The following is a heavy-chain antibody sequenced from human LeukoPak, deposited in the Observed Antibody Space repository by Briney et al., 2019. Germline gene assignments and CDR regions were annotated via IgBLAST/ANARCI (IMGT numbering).Heavy chain of an antibody. J-gene: IGHJ3*02. Sequence: GGSLRLSCAAAGFTFSSYAMSWVRQAPGEGLEWVSAISGNGDSTYYADSVKGRFTISRDNSKNTLYLQMSSVRGEDTAVYYCAKDGVRGALDAFDIWGQGTMVTVSS. D-gene: IGHD1-26*01. CDR2: ISGNGDST. CDR3: AKDGVRGALDAFDI. CDR1: GFTFSSYA. V-gene: IGHV3-23*01.